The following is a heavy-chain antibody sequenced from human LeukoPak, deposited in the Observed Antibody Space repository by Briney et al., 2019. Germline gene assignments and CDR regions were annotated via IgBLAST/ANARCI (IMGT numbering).Heavy chain of an antibody. CDR3: ARAMTTGGMDV. D-gene: IGHD4-17*01. V-gene: IGHV4-59*01. CDR2: ISNSGGT. J-gene: IGHJ6*02. CDR1: GGSISSYY. Sequence: SETLSLTCTVSGGSISSYYWTWIRQPPGKGLEWIDYISNSGGTNYNPSLKSRVTISVDTSKNQFSLKLSSVTAADTAVYYCARAMTTGGMDVWGQGTTVTVSS.